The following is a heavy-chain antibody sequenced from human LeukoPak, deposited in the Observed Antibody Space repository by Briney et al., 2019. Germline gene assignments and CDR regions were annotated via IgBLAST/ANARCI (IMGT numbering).Heavy chain of an antibody. CDR2: ISAYNGNT. CDR3: ARDRVPAAIRDYYYYYMDV. V-gene: IGHV1-18*01. D-gene: IGHD2-2*02. CDR1: GYTFTSYG. Sequence: ASVKVSCKASGYTFTSYGISWVRQAPGQGLEWMGWISAYNGNTNYAQKLQGRVTMTTDTSTSTAYMELRSLRSDDTAVYYCARDRVPAAIRDYYYYYMDVWGKGTTVTVFS. J-gene: IGHJ6*03.